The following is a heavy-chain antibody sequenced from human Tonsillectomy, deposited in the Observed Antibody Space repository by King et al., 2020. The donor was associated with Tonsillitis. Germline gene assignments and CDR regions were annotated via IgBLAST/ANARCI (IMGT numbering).Heavy chain of an antibody. CDR2: IYTSGST. J-gene: IGHJ2*01. CDR1: GGSISSYY. CDR3: ARFPTGTTPYLYFDR. Sequence: QLQESGPGLVKPSETLSLTCTVSGGSISSYYWSWFRQPAGKGLGWIGRIYTSGSTNYNPSLKSRVTMSVDTSKNPFSLKLSSVTAADTAVYYCARFPTGTTPYLYFDRWGRGTLVTVSS. D-gene: IGHD4-17*01. V-gene: IGHV4-4*07.